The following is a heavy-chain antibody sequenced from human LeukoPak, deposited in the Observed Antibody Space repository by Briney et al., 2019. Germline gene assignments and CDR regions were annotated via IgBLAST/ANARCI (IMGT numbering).Heavy chain of an antibody. J-gene: IGHJ6*02. CDR3: ARALHIGSFYGMDV. V-gene: IGHV3-33*08. CDR1: GFTFSSYS. CDR2: IWNDGSRK. D-gene: IGHD1-26*01. Sequence: GGSLRLSCAASGFTFSSYSMNWVRQAPGKGLEWVGIIWNDGSRKYYVDSVKGRFTISRDNSKNTLYLQMDSLRAEDTAVYYCARALHIGSFYGMDVWGQGTTVTVS.